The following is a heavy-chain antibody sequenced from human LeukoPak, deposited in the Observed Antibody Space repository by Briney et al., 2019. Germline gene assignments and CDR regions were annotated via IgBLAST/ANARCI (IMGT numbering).Heavy chain of an antibody. V-gene: IGHV3-30*18. D-gene: IGHD2-2*01. Sequence: GKSLRLSCAASGFTFSSYGMHWVRQAPGKGLEWVAVISYDGSNKYYADSVKGRFTISRDNSKNTLYLQMNSLRAEDTAVYYCAKEPGQWGGIVAVPAATDYWGQGTLVTVSS. CDR2: ISYDGSNK. J-gene: IGHJ4*02. CDR1: GFTFSSYG. CDR3: AKEPGQWGGIVAVPAATDY.